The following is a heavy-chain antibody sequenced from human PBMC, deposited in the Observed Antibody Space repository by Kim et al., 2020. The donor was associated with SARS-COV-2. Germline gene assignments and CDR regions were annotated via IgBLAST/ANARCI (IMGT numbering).Heavy chain of an antibody. V-gene: IGHV4-39*01. D-gene: IGHD2-21*01. J-gene: IGHJ6*02. CDR3: ARRPGVIGYYYYGMDV. Sequence: SLKSRVTISVDTSKNQFSLKLSSVTAADTAVYYCARRPGVIGYYYYGMDVWGQGTTVTVSS.